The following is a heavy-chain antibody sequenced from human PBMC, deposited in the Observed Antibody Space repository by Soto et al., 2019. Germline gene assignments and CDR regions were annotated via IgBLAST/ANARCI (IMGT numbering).Heavy chain of an antibody. V-gene: IGHV4-39*01. J-gene: IGHJ4*02. Sequence: PSETLSLTCTVSGGSISSSSYYWGWIRQPPGKGLEWIGSIYYSGSTYYNPSLKSRVTISVDTSKNQFSLKLSSVTAAGTAVYYCARLPGTIRYFDYWGQGTLVTVSS. CDR2: IYYSGST. D-gene: IGHD3-10*01. CDR1: GGSISSSSYY. CDR3: ARLPGTIRYFDY.